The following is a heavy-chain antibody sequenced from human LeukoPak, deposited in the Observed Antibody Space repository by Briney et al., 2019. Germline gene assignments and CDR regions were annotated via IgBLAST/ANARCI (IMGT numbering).Heavy chain of an antibody. CDR3: ARATAYYYGSGGPYPFDY. J-gene: IGHJ4*02. CDR2: IYYSGST. D-gene: IGHD3-10*01. CDR1: GGSISSYY. Sequence: SETLSLTCTVSGGSISSYYWNWIRQPPGKGLEWIGYIYYSGSTNYNPSLKGRVTISVDTSKNQFSLKLSSVTAADTAVYYCARATAYYYGSGGPYPFDYWGQGTLVTVSS. V-gene: IGHV4-59*01.